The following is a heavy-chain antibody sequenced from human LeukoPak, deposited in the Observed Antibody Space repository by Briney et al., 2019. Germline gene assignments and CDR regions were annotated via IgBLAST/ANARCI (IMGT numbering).Heavy chain of an antibody. CDR1: GFTFGSYG. Sequence: GGSLRLSCAASGFTFGSYGMHWVRQAPGKGLEWVAVISYDGSNKYYADSVKGRFTISRDNSKNTLYLQMNSLRAEDTAVYYCARDHKGVDTAMVLFYYYYYGMDVWGQGTTVTVSS. J-gene: IGHJ6*02. D-gene: IGHD5-18*01. V-gene: IGHV3-30*19. CDR3: ARDHKGVDTAMVLFYYYYYGMDV. CDR2: ISYDGSNK.